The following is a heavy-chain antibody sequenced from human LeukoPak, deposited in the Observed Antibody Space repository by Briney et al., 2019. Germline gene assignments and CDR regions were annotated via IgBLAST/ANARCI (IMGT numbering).Heavy chain of an antibody. V-gene: IGHV3-53*01. CDR1: GFTVSSNY. CDR2: IYSGGST. D-gene: IGHD3-10*01. J-gene: IGHJ6*03. Sequence: GGSLRLSCAAPGFTVSSNYMSWGRQAPGLGLDWVSVIYSGGSTYYADSVKGRFTISRDNSKNTLYLQMNSLRAEDTAVYYCASGSGSYRTPYYYMDVWGKGTTVTVSS. CDR3: ASGSGSYRTPYYYMDV.